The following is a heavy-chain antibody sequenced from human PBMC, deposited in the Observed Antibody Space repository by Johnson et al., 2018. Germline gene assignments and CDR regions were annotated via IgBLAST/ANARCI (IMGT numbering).Heavy chain of an antibody. Sequence: QVQLVQSGAEVKKPGSSVKVSCKASGGTFTRYAFSWVRQAPGQGLEWMGGIIPIFGTANYAQKFQGRVTITADESTSTAYMELGSLRSVDTAVYYCARSLYGSGGLVGYYYYGMDVWGQGTTVTVSS. D-gene: IGHD3-10*01. CDR3: ARSLYGSGGLVGYYYYGMDV. CDR1: GGTFTRYA. J-gene: IGHJ6*02. CDR2: IIPIFGTA. V-gene: IGHV1-69*01.